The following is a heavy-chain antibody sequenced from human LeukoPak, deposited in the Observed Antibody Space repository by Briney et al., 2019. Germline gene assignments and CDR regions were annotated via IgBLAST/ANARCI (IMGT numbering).Heavy chain of an antibody. CDR1: GGSISSYY. V-gene: IGHV4-59*01. J-gene: IGHJ4*02. Sequence: SETLSLTCTVSGGSISSYYWSWIRQPPGKGLEWIGYIYYSGSTNYNPSLKSRVTISVDTSKNQFPLKLSSVTAADTAVYYCARGYSSSWYSLGYWGQGTLVTVSS. CDR2: IYYSGST. D-gene: IGHD6-13*01. CDR3: ARGYSSSWYSLGY.